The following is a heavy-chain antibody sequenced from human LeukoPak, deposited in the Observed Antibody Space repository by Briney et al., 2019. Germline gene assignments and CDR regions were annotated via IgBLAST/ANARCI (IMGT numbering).Heavy chain of an antibody. V-gene: IGHV4-39*07. CDR2: IYYSGST. CDR1: GGSISSSSYY. D-gene: IGHD3-3*01. CDR3: ARDEAREVIISGALYYYYYMDV. J-gene: IGHJ6*03. Sequence: SETLSLTCTVSGGSISSSSYYWGWIRQPPGKGLEWIGSIYYSGSTYYNPSLKSRVTMSVDTSKNQFSLKLSSVTAADTAVYYCARDEAREVIISGALYYYYYMDVWGKGTTVTVSS.